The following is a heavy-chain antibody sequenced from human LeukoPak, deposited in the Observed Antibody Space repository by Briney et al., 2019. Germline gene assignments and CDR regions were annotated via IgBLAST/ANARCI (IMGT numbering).Heavy chain of an antibody. CDR3: AGAHDWYGRNFVY. J-gene: IGHJ4*02. CDR1: GFTYNKYW. D-gene: IGHD3-9*01. Sequence: GGSLRLSCAASGFTYNKYWMTWVRQAPGKGLEWVANIKQDGSEKYYVDSVKGRFTISRDNAKNSLYLQMNSLRAEDTAIYYCAGAHDWYGRNFVYWGQGTLVTVSS. V-gene: IGHV3-7*01. CDR2: IKQDGSEK.